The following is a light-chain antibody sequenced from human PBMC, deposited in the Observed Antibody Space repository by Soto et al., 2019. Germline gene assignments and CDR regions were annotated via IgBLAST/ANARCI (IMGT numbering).Light chain of an antibody. V-gene: IGKV1-39*01. CDR3: QQTYTDIS. CDR1: RTINTY. Sequence: DVRMTQSPSSLSASVGDTITLTCRASRTINTYLNWFQQKPGEPPRLLIYDASTLHDGVPSRFSGSGSGADFTLTISGLQPEDFASYHCQQTYTDISFGGGTKV. J-gene: IGKJ4*01. CDR2: DAS.